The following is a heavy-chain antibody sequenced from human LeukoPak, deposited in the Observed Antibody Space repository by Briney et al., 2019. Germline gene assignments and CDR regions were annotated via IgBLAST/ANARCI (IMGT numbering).Heavy chain of an antibody. D-gene: IGHD3-22*01. Sequence: VQVSCQASGVTFSSYAISWVRQAPGQGLEWMGRIIPIFGTANYAQKFQGRVTITTDESTSTAYMELSSLRSEDTAVYYCARSYYYDSSGYWRFDYWGQGTLVTVSS. CDR3: ARSYYYDSSGYWRFDY. V-gene: IGHV1-69*05. CDR1: GVTFSSYA. CDR2: IIPIFGTA. J-gene: IGHJ4*02.